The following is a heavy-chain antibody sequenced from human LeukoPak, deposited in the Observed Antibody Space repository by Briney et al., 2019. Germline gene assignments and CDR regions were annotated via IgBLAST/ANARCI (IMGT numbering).Heavy chain of an antibody. CDR1: GFTFSNYA. CDR3: AKPLRVLGSGSYSSIDY. V-gene: IGHV3-30*04. D-gene: IGHD3-10*01. CDR2: ISYDGSHQ. J-gene: IGHJ4*02. Sequence: GGSLRLSCAASGFTFSNYANHWVRQGPGKGLEWVAVISYDGSHQDYADSVKGRFTISRDNSKNTLYLHMNSLRAEDTAVYYCAKPLRVLGSGSYSSIDYWGQGTLVTVSS.